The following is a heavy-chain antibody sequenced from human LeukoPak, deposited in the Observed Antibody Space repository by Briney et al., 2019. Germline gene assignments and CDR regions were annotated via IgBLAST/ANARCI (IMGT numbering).Heavy chain of an antibody. V-gene: IGHV3-30*18. J-gene: IGHJ4*02. CDR3: AKGYGSGSYMIDY. CDR2: ISYDGSNE. Sequence: GGSLRLSCAASGVTYSSYGIHWVRQAPGRGLEWVAFISYDGSNEYYADSVKGRFTISRDNSKNTLYLQMNSLRAEDTAVYYCAKGYGSGSYMIDYWGQGTLVTVSS. CDR1: GVTYSSYG. D-gene: IGHD3-10*01.